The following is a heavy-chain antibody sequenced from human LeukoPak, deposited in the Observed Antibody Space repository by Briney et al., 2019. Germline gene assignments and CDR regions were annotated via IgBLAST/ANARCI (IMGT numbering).Heavy chain of an antibody. D-gene: IGHD3-16*01. V-gene: IGHV1-46*01. CDR2: INPSGGST. CDR1: GYTFTSYY. Sequence: ASVKVSCKASGYTFTSYYMHWVRQAPGQGLEWMGIINPSGGSTSYAQKFQGRVTMTRDTSTSTVYMELSSLRSEDTAVYYCARDPYYDYVWGSFDYRGQGTLVTVSS. J-gene: IGHJ4*02. CDR3: ARDPYYDYVWGSFDY.